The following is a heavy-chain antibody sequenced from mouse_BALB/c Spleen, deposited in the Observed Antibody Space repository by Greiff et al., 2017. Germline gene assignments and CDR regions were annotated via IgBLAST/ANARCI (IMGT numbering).Heavy chain of an antibody. CDR3: ARDGDGYPLGY. CDR2: SRNKANDYTT. V-gene: IGHV7-1*02. CDR1: GFTFSDFY. D-gene: IGHD2-3*01. Sequence: EVKVVESGGGLVQPGGSLRLSCATSGFTFSDFYMEWVRQPPGKRLEWIAASRNKANDYTTEYSASVKGRFIVSRVTSQSILYLQMNALRAEDTAIYYCARDGDGYPLGYWGQGTTLTVSS. J-gene: IGHJ2*01.